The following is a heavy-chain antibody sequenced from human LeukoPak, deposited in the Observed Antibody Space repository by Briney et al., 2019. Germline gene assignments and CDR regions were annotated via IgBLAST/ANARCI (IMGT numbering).Heavy chain of an antibody. V-gene: IGHV3-33*01. Sequence: PGGSLRLSCAASGFTFSSYGMHWVRQAPGKGLEWVAVIWYDGSNKYYADSVKGRFTISRDNAKNSLYLQMNSLRAEDTAVYYCARKLDYGDYVGYYYYGMDVWGQGTTVTVSS. J-gene: IGHJ6*02. CDR1: GFTFSSYG. CDR3: ARKLDYGDYVGYYYYGMDV. D-gene: IGHD4-17*01. CDR2: IWYDGSNK.